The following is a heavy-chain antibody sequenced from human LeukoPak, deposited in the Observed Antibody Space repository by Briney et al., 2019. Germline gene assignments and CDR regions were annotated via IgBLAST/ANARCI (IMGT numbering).Heavy chain of an antibody. CDR1: GASVTSYY. V-gene: IGHV4-59*08. CDR3: ARVSTISTVHDY. J-gene: IGHJ4*02. Sequence: SETLSLTCAVSGASVTSYYWSWIRQAPGKGLEWIGYAYNSGSTNYSPSLKSRVTISVDTSKNQFSLKLSSVTAADTAVYYCARVSTISTVHDYWGQGTLVTVSS. CDR2: AYNSGST. D-gene: IGHD2-2*01.